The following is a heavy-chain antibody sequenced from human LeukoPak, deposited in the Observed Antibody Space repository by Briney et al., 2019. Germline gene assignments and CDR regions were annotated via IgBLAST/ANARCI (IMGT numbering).Heavy chain of an antibody. J-gene: IGHJ4*02. Sequence: SGTLSLTCTVSGAPISSNSWGWIRRPAGKGREWIGRIYTSGSTNYNPSLKSRVTISVDKSKNQFSLKLSSVTAADTAVYYCARDCSSTSCYDWGQGTLVTVSS. D-gene: IGHD2-2*01. CDR3: ARDCSSTSCYD. V-gene: IGHV4-4*07. CDR2: IYTSGST. CDR1: GAPISSNS.